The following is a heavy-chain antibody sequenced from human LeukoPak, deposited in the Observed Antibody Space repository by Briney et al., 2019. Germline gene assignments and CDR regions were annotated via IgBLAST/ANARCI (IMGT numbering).Heavy chain of an antibody. D-gene: IGHD3-22*01. CDR3: ARPTPEDHETSGSINSVYLFHY. J-gene: IGHJ4*02. CDR1: GYTFIDKY. CDR2: IDPSGGST. V-gene: IGHV1-46*01. Sequence: ASVKVSCKASGYTFIDKYIHWVRQAPGQGLEWMGWIDPSGGSTSYAQKFQGRVTMTRDMSTRTDYMQLNSLRSEDTAVYYCARPTPEDHETSGSINSVYLFHYWGQGTLVTVSS.